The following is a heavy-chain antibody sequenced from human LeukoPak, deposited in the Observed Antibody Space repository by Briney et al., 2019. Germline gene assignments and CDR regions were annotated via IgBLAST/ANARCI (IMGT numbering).Heavy chain of an antibody. D-gene: IGHD6-13*01. Sequence: GGSLRLSCAASGFTFSSYAMSWVRQAPGKGLEWVSAISGSGGSTYYADSVKGRFTISRDNSKNTLYLQMNSLRAEDTAVYYCAKGRSSWYTLNWFDPWGQGTLVTVSS. J-gene: IGHJ5*02. CDR3: AKGRSSWYTLNWFDP. CDR2: ISGSGGST. V-gene: IGHV3-23*01. CDR1: GFTFSSYA.